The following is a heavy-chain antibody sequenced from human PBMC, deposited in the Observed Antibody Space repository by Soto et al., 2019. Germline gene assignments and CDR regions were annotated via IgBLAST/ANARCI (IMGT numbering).Heavy chain of an antibody. CDR1: GFLFRNAW. Sequence: EDQLVESGGGLVKPGGSLRLSCAASGFLFRNAWMSWVRQAPGKGLEWVGRVKTTADGGTTDYAAPVKDRFAISRDDSKNTLYLQMNSLKTDVSAVYYCTTVVGYLPGRNSCRAYYYLDVWGKGTTVTVSS. CDR3: TTVVGYLPGRNSCRAYYYLDV. J-gene: IGHJ6*03. D-gene: IGHD1-26*01. CDR2: VKTTADGGTT. V-gene: IGHV3-15*01.